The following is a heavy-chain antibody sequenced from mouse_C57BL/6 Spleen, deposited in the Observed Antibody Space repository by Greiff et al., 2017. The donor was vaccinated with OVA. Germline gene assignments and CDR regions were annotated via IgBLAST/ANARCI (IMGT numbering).Heavy chain of an antibody. J-gene: IGHJ4*01. CDR1: GFTFSDYG. CDR2: ISSGSSTI. Sequence: EVHLVESGGGLVKPGGSLKLSCAASGFTFSDYGMHWVRQAPEKGLEWVAYISSGSSTIYYADTVKGRFTISRANAKNTLFLQMTSVRSEDTAMYYCARSGFFYAMDYWGQGTSVTVSS. CDR3: ARSGFFYAMDY. V-gene: IGHV5-17*01.